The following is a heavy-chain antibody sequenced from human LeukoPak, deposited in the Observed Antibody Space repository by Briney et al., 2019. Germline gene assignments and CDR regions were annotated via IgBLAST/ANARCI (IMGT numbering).Heavy chain of an antibody. V-gene: IGHV1-2*02. CDR3: ARDTPTYCYDSSGYYYSDY. Sequence: GASVKVSCKASGYTFTGYYMHWVRQAPGQGLEWMGWINPNSGGTNYAQKFQGRVTMTRDTSISTAYMELSRLRSDDTAVYYCARDTPTYCYDSSGYYYSDYWGQGTLVTVSS. J-gene: IGHJ4*02. CDR1: GYTFTGYY. CDR2: INPNSGGT. D-gene: IGHD3-22*01.